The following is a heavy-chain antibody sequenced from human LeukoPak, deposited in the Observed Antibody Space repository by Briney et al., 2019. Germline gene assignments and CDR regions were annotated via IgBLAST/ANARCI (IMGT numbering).Heavy chain of an antibody. J-gene: IGHJ3*02. CDR1: GGSFSGYY. Sequence: SETLSLTCAVYGGSFSGYYWSWIRQPPGKGLEWIGEINHSGSTNYNPSLKSRVTISVDTSKNQFSLKLSSVTAADTAVCYCARTRRVLLWFGELLVDAFDIWGQGTMVTVSS. CDR2: INHSGST. D-gene: IGHD3-10*01. V-gene: IGHV4-34*01. CDR3: ARTRRVLLWFGELLVDAFDI.